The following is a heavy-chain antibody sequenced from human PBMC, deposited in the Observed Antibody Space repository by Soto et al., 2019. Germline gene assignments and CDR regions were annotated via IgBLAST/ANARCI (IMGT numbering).Heavy chain of an antibody. CDR2: MYNTGST. V-gene: IGHV4-59*01. D-gene: IGHD2-21*02. J-gene: IGHJ6*02. CDR3: ARDLWGYCGTDCYPLDV. CDR1: GGSISRYY. Sequence: QVQLQESGPGLVKPSETLSLTCTVSGGSISRYYWSRIRQPPGKGLEWIGYMYNTGSTVYNPSFKSRVTISVDTSKNQFSLKLNSVTAADTAVYYCARDLWGYCGTDCYPLDVWGQGTTVTVSS.